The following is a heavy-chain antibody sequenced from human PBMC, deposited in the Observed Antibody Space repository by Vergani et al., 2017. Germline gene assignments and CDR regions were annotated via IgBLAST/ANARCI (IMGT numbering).Heavy chain of an antibody. J-gene: IGHJ3*02. Sequence: EVQLVESGGGLVQPGGSLRLSCAASGFTVSSNYMSWVRQAPGKGLEWVSVIYSGGSTYYADSVKGRFTISTDNSKNTLDLQMNSLRAEDTAVYYCARSRRTYYYDRSENAFEIWGQGTTVTGSS. CDR3: ARSRRTYYYDRSENAFEI. V-gene: IGHV3-66*02. CDR2: IYSGGST. CDR1: GFTVSSNY. D-gene: IGHD3-22*01.